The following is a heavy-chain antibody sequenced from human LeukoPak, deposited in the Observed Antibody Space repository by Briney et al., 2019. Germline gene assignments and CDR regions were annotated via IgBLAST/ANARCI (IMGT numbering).Heavy chain of an antibody. D-gene: IGHD1-26*01. J-gene: IGHJ4*02. CDR2: IRYDGSNK. V-gene: IGHV3-30*02. CDR3: AKDRASGSYCDY. Sequence: GGSLRLSCAASGLTFSSYGMHWVRQAPGKGLEWVAFIRYDGSNKYYADSVKGRFTISRDNSKNTLYLQMNSLRAEDTAVYYYAKDRASGSYCDYWGQGTLVTVSS. CDR1: GLTFSSYG.